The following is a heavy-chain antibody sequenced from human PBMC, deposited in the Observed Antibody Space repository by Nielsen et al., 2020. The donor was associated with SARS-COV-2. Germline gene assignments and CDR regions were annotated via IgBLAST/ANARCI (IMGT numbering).Heavy chain of an antibody. V-gene: IGHV4-31*03. CDR2: IYYSGST. CDR3: ARGSDSSDYYRYFDY. J-gene: IGHJ4*02. CDR1: GGSISSGGYY. Sequence: SETLSLTCTVSGGSISSGGYYWSWIRQHPGKGLEWIGYIYYSGSTYYNPSLKSRVTISVDTSKNQFSLKLSSVTAADTAVYYCARGSDSSDYYRYFDYWGQGTLVTVSS. D-gene: IGHD3-22*01.